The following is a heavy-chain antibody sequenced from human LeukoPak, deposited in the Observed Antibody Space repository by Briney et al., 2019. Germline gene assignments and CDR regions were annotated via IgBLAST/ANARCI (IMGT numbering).Heavy chain of an antibody. V-gene: IGHV1-24*01. D-gene: IGHD3-22*01. CDR2: FDPEDGET. CDR1: GYTLTELS. Sequence: ASEKVSCKVSGYTLTELSMHWVPQAPGKGLECMGSFDPEDGETIYAQKFQRRLTMTEDTSTDTAYMELSSLRYEDPAVYYCARKYDSSELIPPPLFDYWGQGTLVTVSS. J-gene: IGHJ4*02. CDR3: ARKYDSSELIPPPLFDY.